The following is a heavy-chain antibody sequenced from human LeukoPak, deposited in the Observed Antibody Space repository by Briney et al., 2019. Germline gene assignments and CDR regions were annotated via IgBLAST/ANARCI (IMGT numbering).Heavy chain of an antibody. CDR2: ISGSAHDV. CDR3: SRDPRHNDY. J-gene: IGHJ4*02. V-gene: IGHV3-11*01. Sequence: GGPLRFSCAASGFTFSDFYMTWIRKAPGKGLELLSYISGSAHDVNYIDSVRGRFTISRDNAKNSLYLHMNSLTVEDTAVYYCSRDPRHNDYWGQGTLVTVSS. CDR1: GFTFSDFY.